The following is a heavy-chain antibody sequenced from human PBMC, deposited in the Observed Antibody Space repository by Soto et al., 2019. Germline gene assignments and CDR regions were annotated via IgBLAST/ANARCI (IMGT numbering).Heavy chain of an antibody. V-gene: IGHV3-9*01. CDR1: GFTFDDYA. D-gene: IGHD6-13*01. CDR3: AKDLSSNWYGFDY. Sequence: EVQLVESGGGLVQPGRSLRLSCAASGFTFDDYAMHWVRQAPGKGLEWVSGISWNSGSIGYADSVKGRFTISRDNAKNSLYLQMNSLRAEDTALYYCAKDLSSNWYGFDYWGQGTLVTVSS. CDR2: ISWNSGSI. J-gene: IGHJ4*02.